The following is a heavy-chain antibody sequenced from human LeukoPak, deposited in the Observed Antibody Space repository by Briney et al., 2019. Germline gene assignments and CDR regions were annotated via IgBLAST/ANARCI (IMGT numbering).Heavy chain of an antibody. V-gene: IGHV4-59*01. J-gene: IGHJ4*02. CDR2: IYYSGST. Sequence: SSETLSLTCTVSGGSISSYYWSWIRQPPGKGLEWIGYIYYSGSTNYNPSLKSRVTISVDTSKNQFSLKLSSVAAADTAVYYCAIMDHDDGSGAYYFDYWGQGTLVTVSS. D-gene: IGHD6-19*01. CDR3: AIMDHDDGSGAYYFDY. CDR1: GGSISSYY.